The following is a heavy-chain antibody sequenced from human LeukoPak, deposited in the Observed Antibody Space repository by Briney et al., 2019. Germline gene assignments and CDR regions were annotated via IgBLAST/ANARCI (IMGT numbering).Heavy chain of an antibody. CDR1: GYRFTTCG. CDR2: INTSTGNA. Sequence: GASVKLSCNASGYRFTTCGISWVRRAPGQGLEWMGWINTSTGNARCAYGFTGRIRFSLDTSVSTAYLQISSLKAEDTAVYYCAREVWQSLVPDYWGQGTLVSVSS. V-gene: IGHV7-4-1*02. D-gene: IGHD6-19*01. CDR3: AREVWQSLVPDY. J-gene: IGHJ4*02.